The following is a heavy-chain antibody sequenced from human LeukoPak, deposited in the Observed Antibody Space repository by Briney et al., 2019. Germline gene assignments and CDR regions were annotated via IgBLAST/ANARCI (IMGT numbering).Heavy chain of an antibody. J-gene: IGHJ4*02. CDR1: GDSISSYY. V-gene: IGHV4-59*08. D-gene: IGHD3-10*01. Sequence: SETLSLTCTASGDSISSYYWNWIRQSPGKGLEWIGYIYYSGSTNYNPSLKSRVTISVDTSKNQFSLKLTSVTAADTAVYCCARHTSYGHFDYWGQGTLVTVSS. CDR3: ARHTSYGHFDY. CDR2: IYYSGST.